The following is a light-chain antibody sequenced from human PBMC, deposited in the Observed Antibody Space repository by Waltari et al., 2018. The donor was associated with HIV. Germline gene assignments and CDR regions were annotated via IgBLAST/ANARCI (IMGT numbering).Light chain of an antibody. CDR2: STF. Sequence: DIQMTQSPSSLSASVGDRVTITCRASQNINRYLNWYQQKPGKAPKLLIYSTFSLQSGVPSRCSGSGSGTDFTLTISSLQPEDFATYYCQQSYSTPPSTFGQGTKLEIK. CDR3: QQSYSTPPST. J-gene: IGKJ2*01. V-gene: IGKV1-39*01. CDR1: QNINRY.